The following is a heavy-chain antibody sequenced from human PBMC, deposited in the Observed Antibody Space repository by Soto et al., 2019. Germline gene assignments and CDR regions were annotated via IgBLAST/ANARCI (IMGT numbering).Heavy chain of an antibody. J-gene: IGHJ3*01. CDR2: ISGRGGST. V-gene: IGHV3-23*01. CDR3: AKDLRCSRAVVVVDYIFEV. CDR1: GFIYKDYA. D-gene: IGHD4-4*01. Sequence: TGGSLRLSCAASGFIYKDYAMNWVRQAPGKGPEWVSGISGRGGSTYYADSVKGRFVISRDNSKSTLHLQMNGLRDEDTAVYFCAKDLRCSRAVVVVDYIFEVWGLGTRVTVSS.